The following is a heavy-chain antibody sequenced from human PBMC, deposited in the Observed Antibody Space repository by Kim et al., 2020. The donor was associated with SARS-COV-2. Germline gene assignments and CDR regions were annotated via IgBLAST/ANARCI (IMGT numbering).Heavy chain of an antibody. CDR3: AKVGPRDVDTAVVPIYYFDY. V-gene: IGHV3-23*03. J-gene: IGHJ4*02. D-gene: IGHD5-18*01. CDR1: GFTFSSYA. Sequence: GGSLRLSCAASGFTFSSYAMSWVRQAPGKGLEWVSVIYSGGSSTYYADSVKGRFTISRDNSKNTLYLQMNSLRAEDTAVYYCAKVGPRDVDTAVVPIYYFDYWGQGTLVTVSS. CDR2: IYSGGSST.